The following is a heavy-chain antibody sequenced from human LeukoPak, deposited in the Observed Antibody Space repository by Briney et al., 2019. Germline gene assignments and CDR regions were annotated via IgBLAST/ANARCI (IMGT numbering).Heavy chain of an antibody. Sequence: GGSLRLSRAASGFTFSSYAMSWGPQAPGKGLQLVSAISGSGGNTYYADSVKGRFTISRDNSKNTLYLQMNSLRAEDTTVYYCTKEAGATRNWFDPWGQGTLVTVSS. V-gene: IGHV3-23*01. D-gene: IGHD1-1*01. CDR1: GFTFSSYA. J-gene: IGHJ5*02. CDR2: ISGSGGNT. CDR3: TKEAGATRNWFDP.